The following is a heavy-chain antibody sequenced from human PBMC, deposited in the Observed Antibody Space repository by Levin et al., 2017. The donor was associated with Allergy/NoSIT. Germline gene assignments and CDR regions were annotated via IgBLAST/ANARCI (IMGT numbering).Heavy chain of an antibody. V-gene: IGHV1-46*01. CDR2: IKPNSGNT. Sequence: ASVKVSCKTSGYTFTNYFMHWVRQAPGQGLEWVGLIKPNSGNTVYAQKFQDRVTMTSDTSTTTVYMELTSLRFEDTAVYYCAREDDSFDYWGQGALVTVSS. CDR3: AREDDSFDY. CDR1: GYTFTNYF. J-gene: IGHJ4*02.